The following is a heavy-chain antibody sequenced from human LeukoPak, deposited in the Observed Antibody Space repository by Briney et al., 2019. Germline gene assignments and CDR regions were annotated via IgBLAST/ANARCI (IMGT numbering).Heavy chain of an antibody. CDR1: GGSISSYY. Sequence: KPSETLSLTCTVSGGSISSYYWSWIRQPARKGLEWIGRIYSSGNTDYNPSLKSRLTMSVDTSKNQLSLKLSSVTAADTAVYFCARGGIIGTAVYYYGMDVWGQGTTVTVSS. J-gene: IGHJ6*02. V-gene: IGHV4-4*07. CDR3: ARGGIIGTAVYYYGMDV. D-gene: IGHD1-7*01. CDR2: IYSSGNT.